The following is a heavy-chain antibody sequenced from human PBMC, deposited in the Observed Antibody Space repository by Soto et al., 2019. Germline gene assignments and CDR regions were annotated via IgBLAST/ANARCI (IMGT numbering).Heavy chain of an antibody. J-gene: IGHJ5*02. CDR1: GGSISSYY. CDR3: ASTNGWFDP. CDR2: IYYSGST. Sequence: SETLSLTCTVSGGSISSYYWSWIRQSPGKGLVWIGYIYYSGSTNYNPSLKSRVTISVDTSKNQFSLKLSSVTAADTAVYYCASTNGWFDPWGQGTLVTVSS. D-gene: IGHD2-8*01. V-gene: IGHV4-59*01.